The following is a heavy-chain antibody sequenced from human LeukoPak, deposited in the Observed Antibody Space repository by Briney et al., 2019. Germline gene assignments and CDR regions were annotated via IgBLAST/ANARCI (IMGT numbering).Heavy chain of an antibody. V-gene: IGHV3-30*18. CDR1: GFTFSSYG. D-gene: IGHD6-19*01. Sequence: GRSLRLSCAASGFTFSSYGMHWVRQAPGKGLEWVAVISYDGSNKYYADSVKGRFTISRDNSKNTLYLQMNSLRAEDTAVYYCAKDLGSRGLDYWGQGTLVTVSS. CDR3: AKDLGSRGLDY. CDR2: ISYDGSNK. J-gene: IGHJ4*02.